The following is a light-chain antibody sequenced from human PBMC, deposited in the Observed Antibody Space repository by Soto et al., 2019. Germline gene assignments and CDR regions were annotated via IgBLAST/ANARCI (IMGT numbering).Light chain of an antibody. CDR2: YNN. Sequence: QAVVTQPPSASGTPGQRVTISCSGSSSNIGSNTVNWYQQLPGTAPTLLIYYNNQRPSGVPDRFSGSKSGTSASLAISGVQSEDEAHYYCAAWDDSLYGWLFGGGTKVTVL. CDR1: SSNIGSNT. CDR3: AAWDDSLYGWL. J-gene: IGLJ3*02. V-gene: IGLV1-44*01.